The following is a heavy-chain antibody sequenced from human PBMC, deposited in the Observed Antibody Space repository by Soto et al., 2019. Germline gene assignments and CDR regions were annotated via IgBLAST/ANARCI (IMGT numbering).Heavy chain of an antibody. CDR3: TRGPPNWGFDS. CDR1: GYTFTGYY. J-gene: IGHJ5*01. D-gene: IGHD7-27*01. CDR2: INPNSGGT. Sequence: ASVKVSCKASGYTFTGYYMHWVRQAPGQGLEWMGWINPNSGGTNYAQKFQGWVTMTRDTSISTAYMELSRLRSEDTAVYYCTRGPPNWGFDSWGQGTLVTVSS. V-gene: IGHV1-2*04.